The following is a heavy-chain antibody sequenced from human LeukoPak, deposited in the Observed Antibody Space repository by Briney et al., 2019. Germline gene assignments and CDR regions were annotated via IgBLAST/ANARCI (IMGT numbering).Heavy chain of an antibody. D-gene: IGHD3-22*01. V-gene: IGHV3-21*01. CDR1: GFTFSSYS. CDR2: IRSSSSYI. Sequence: GGSLRLSCAASGFTFSSYSMNWVRQAPGKGLEWVSSIRSSSSYIYYADSVKGRFTISRDNAKNSLYLQMNSLRAEDTAVYYCARDDSSGYYYPGIDYWGQGTLVTVSS. CDR3: ARDDSSGYYYPGIDY. J-gene: IGHJ4*02.